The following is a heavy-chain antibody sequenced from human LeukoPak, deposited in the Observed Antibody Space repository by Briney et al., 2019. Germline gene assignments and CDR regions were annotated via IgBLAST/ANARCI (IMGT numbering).Heavy chain of an antibody. J-gene: IGHJ4*02. CDR3: ASENIVGTSGALFDY. V-gene: IGHV3-21*01. CDR2: ITSSGSYR. D-gene: IGHD5-12*01. Sequence: GGSLRLSCAASGFTFSRHAMSWVRQAPGKGLEWVSSITSSGSYRYHSDSVKGRFTISRDNAKNSLYLQMNSLRVEDTAAYYCASENIVGTSGALFDYWGQGTLVTVSS. CDR1: GFTFSRHA.